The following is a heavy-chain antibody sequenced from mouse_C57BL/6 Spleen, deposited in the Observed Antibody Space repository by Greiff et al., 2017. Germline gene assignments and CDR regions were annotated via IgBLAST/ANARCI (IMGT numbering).Heavy chain of an antibody. Sequence: VMLVESGPGLVAPSQSLSITCTVSGFSLTSYAISWVRQPPGKGLEWLGVIWTGGGTNYNSALKSRLSISKDNSKSQVFLKMNSLQTADTARSYCASQSLCGSSYVHWYFDVWGTGTTVTVSS. D-gene: IGHD1-1*01. V-gene: IGHV2-9-1*01. CDR1: GFSLTSYA. J-gene: IGHJ1*03. CDR3: ASQSLCGSSYVHWYFDV. CDR2: IWTGGGT.